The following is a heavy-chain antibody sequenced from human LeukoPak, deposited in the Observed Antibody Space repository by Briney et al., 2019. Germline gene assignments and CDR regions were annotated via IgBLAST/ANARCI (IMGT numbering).Heavy chain of an antibody. Sequence: GGSLRLSCAASGFTFSNYNMNWVRQAPGKGLEWVSSISSSSSSINYADSLKGRFTISRDNAKNSLYLQMNSLRAEDTAVYYCARDGHYDILTGYFQDWGQGTLVTVSS. D-gene: IGHD3-9*01. CDR1: GFTFSNYN. CDR3: ARDGHYDILTGYFQD. J-gene: IGHJ1*01. V-gene: IGHV3-21*01. CDR2: ISSSSSSI.